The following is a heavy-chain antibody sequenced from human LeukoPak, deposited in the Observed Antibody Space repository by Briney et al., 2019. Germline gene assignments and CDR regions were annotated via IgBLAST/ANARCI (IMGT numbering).Heavy chain of an antibody. Sequence: GGSLRLSCAASGFTFSSYAMSWVRQAPGKGLEWVSAISGSGGSTYYADSVKGRFTISRDNSKNTLYLQMNSLRAEDTAVYYCAKGDCSSTSCYSGYWGQGTLVTVSS. D-gene: IGHD2-2*02. V-gene: IGHV3-23*01. CDR2: ISGSGGST. CDR3: AKGDCSSTSCYSGY. J-gene: IGHJ4*02. CDR1: GFTFSSYA.